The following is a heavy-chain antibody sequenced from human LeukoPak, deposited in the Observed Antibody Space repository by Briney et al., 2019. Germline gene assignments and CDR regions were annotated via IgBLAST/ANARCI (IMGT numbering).Heavy chain of an antibody. D-gene: IGHD2-2*01. CDR2: IYSSGST. J-gene: IGHJ6*03. V-gene: IGHV4-4*07. CDR3: ARARRDCRSTSCRRYHFYYYMDA. CDR1: GGSINSYY. Sequence: SETLSLTCTVSGGSINSYYWSWIRQPAGKGLEWIGRIYSSGSTGYNPSLKSRVTMSLDTSKNQFSLKLSSVTAADTAVYYCARARRDCRSTSCRRYHFYYYMDAWGKGTTVTVSS.